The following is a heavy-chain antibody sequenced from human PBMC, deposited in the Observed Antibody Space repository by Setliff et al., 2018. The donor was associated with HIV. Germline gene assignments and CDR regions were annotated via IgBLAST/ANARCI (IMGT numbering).Heavy chain of an antibody. CDR1: GYSISSGYY. D-gene: IGHD1-26*01. V-gene: IGHV4-38-2*02. CDR3: ARLGYSGSLVGAFDI. Sequence: SETLSLTCTVSGYSISSGYYWGWIRQPPGKGLEWIGSIHHSGITYYNSSLKSRVTISVDTSKNQFSLNLTSVTAADTAVYYCARLGYSGSLVGAFDIWGQGTMVTVS. CDR2: IHHSGIT. J-gene: IGHJ3*02.